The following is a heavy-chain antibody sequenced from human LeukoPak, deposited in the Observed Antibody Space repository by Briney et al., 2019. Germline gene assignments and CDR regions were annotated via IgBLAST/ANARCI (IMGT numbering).Heavy chain of an antibody. V-gene: IGHV4-39*01. CDR3: ARLGSSAPLYYFDY. D-gene: IGHD6-19*01. CDR2: SYYSGST. J-gene: IGHJ4*02. Sequence: PSETLSLTCTVSGGSISSSSYYWGWIRQPPGKGREWIVNSYYSGSTYYNPSLKSRVTISADTSKNQFSLKLSSVTPADSAMYYCARLGSSAPLYYFDYWGQGTLVTVSS. CDR1: GGSISSSSYY.